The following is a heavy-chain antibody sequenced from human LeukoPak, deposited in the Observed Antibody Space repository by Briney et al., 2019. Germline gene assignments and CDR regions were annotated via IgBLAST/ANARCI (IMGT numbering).Heavy chain of an antibody. CDR1: GFTFSSYS. CDR3: ARDGFLRFLERRGGWFDP. J-gene: IGHJ5*02. Sequence: KTGGSLRLSCAASGFTFSSYSMNWVRQAPGKGLEWVSSISSSSSYIYYADSVKGRFTISRDNAKNSLYLQMNSLRAEDTAVYYCARDGFLRFLERRGGWFDPWGQGTLVTVSS. D-gene: IGHD3-3*01. V-gene: IGHV3-21*01. CDR2: ISSSSSYI.